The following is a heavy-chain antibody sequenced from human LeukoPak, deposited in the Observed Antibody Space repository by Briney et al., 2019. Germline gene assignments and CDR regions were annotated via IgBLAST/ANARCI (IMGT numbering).Heavy chain of an antibody. Sequence: GESLKISCKGSGYSFTSYWIGWVRQMPGKGLEWMGIIYPGDSDTRYSPSFQGQVTISAVKSISTAYLQWSSLKASDTAMYYCARLPQDYYGSSGYYYPGHFDYWGQGTLVTVSS. V-gene: IGHV5-51*01. CDR1: GYSFTSYW. J-gene: IGHJ4*02. D-gene: IGHD3-22*01. CDR3: ARLPQDYYGSSGYYYPGHFDY. CDR2: IYPGDSDT.